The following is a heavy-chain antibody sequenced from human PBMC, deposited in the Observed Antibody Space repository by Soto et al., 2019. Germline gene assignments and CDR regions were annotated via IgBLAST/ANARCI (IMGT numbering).Heavy chain of an antibody. CDR3: ATGGAYYDSSGYWGSCAFAI. Sequence: ASVEVCWKACGYAFTCYYMHWVRQAPRKGLEWMGIINPSGGSTSYAQKFQGRVTMTRDTSTSTVYMELSSLRSEDTAVYYCATGGAYYDSSGYWGSCAFAIWGQGKMVTVS. CDR1: GYAFTCYY. D-gene: IGHD3-22*01. J-gene: IGHJ3*02. CDR2: INPSGGST. V-gene: IGHV1-46*01.